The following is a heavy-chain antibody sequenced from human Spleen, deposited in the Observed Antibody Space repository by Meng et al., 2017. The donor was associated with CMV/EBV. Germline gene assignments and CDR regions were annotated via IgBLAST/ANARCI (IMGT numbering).Heavy chain of an antibody. CDR1: GFTVSSNY. D-gene: IGHD3-3*01. J-gene: IGHJ6*02. CDR3: AREDPGSYDFWNAFPGGGLDV. Sequence: GGSLRLSCAASGFTVSSNYMSWVRQAPGKGLEWVSVIYSGGSTYYADSVRGRFTISRDNSQNTVFLQMNGLRAEDTAVYYCAREDPGSYDFWNAFPGGGLDVWGQGTTVTVSS. V-gene: IGHV3-53*01. CDR2: IYSGGST.